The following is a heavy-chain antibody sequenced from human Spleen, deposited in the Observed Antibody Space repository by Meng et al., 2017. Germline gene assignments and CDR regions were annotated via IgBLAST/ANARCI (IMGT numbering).Heavy chain of an antibody. J-gene: IGHJ5*02. Sequence: QVQLVQSGAEVKKPGASVKVSCKPSGYNFPDYWLHWVRRAPGQGLEWMGRIDPKSGDTHYAQRFQGRVTMTTDTSTATAYMELRSLRSDDTAIYYCARRHSGYDPWGQGTPVTVSS. V-gene: IGHV1-2*06. D-gene: IGHD5-12*01. CDR2: IDPKSGDT. CDR1: GYNFPDYW. CDR3: ARRHSGYDP.